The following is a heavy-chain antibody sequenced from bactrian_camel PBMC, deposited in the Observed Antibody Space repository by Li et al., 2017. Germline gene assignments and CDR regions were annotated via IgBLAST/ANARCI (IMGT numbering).Heavy chain of an antibody. D-gene: IGHD2*01. Sequence: VQLVESGGGSVQAGGSLRLSCAVSGDITSIHCIGWFRQVPGEEREGIAAIDSTGYTQYVDSVKDRFTISRDNAKKTLYLKMNNLKPEDTAMYYCAAANHPYILTPMDPSAYYYWGQGTQVTVS. CDR1: GDITSIHC. J-gene: IGHJ4*01. CDR2: IDSTGYT. V-gene: IGHV3S53*01. CDR3: AAANHPYILTPMDPSAYYY.